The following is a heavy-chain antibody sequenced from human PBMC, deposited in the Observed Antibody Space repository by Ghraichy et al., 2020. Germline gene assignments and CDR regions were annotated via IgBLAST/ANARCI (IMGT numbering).Heavy chain of an antibody. Sequence: GGSLRLSCAASGFTFSSYAMSWVRQAPGKGLEWVSAISSSGGSTYYADSVKGRFTISRDNSKNTLYLQMNSLRAEDTAVYYCAKAYSSSGYYYYYMDVWGKGTTVTVSS. CDR3: AKAYSSSGYYYYYMDV. V-gene: IGHV3-23*01. J-gene: IGHJ6*03. CDR1: GFTFSSYA. D-gene: IGHD6-6*01. CDR2: ISSSGGST.